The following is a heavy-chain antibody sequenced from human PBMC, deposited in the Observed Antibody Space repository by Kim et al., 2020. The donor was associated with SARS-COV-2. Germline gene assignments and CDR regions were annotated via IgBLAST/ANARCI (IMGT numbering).Heavy chain of an antibody. CDR3: AKDKRDYSAMDV. J-gene: IGHJ6*02. V-gene: IGHV3-23*01. Sequence: GRFTISRDRGKNTLDLQMNSLRAEDTALYYCAKDKRDYSAMDVWGQGTTVTVAS.